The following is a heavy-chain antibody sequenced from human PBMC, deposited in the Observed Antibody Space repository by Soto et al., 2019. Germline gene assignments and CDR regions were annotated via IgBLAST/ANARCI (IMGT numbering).Heavy chain of an antibody. CDR1: EGTFNSDA. D-gene: IGHD6-13*01. CDR3: AIGASRWHPYVFDS. J-gene: IGHJ4*02. Sequence: QAQVVQSGAEVRKPGSSVKLSCKASEGTFNSDAIAWVRQAPGQGLEWMGGIIPYYNTLNYAQKFQDRVTITADDSTNTVYMVLSSLRSDDTAVYFCAIGASRWHPYVFDSWAQGTLVTVSS. CDR2: IIPYYNTL. V-gene: IGHV1-69*01.